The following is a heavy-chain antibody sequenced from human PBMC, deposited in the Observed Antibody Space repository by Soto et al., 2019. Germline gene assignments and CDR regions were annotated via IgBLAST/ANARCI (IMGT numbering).Heavy chain of an antibody. Sequence: VGSLRLSCAASGVAFSSYTMRGVRQTPGKGLEWVASISASGGSTYYGDSLKGRFTISRDNSKNTLNLRIKSLGVEDSAVYYCAKDRGGFARGWEYYDFWGQGTQVTVSS. CDR2: ISASGGST. CDR1: GVAFSSYT. CDR3: AKDRGGFARGWEYYDF. D-gene: IGHD6-19*01. V-gene: IGHV3-23*01. J-gene: IGHJ4*02.